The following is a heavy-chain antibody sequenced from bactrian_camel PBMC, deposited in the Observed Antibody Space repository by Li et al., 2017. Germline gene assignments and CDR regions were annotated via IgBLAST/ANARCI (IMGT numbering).Heavy chain of an antibody. Sequence: VQLVESGGGLVQPGGSLRLSCTAPGFTIARCSINWHRQAAGKQREWLSSLRADGTTSYADSVKGRFTISEDKAGDTVYLQMNSLKPEDTAMYFCETGVGSWPCLGLWGQGTQVTVS. D-gene: IGHD1*01. CDR3: ETGVGSWPCLGL. J-gene: IGHJ4*01. V-gene: IGHV3S42*01. CDR2: LRADGTT. CDR1: GFTIARCS.